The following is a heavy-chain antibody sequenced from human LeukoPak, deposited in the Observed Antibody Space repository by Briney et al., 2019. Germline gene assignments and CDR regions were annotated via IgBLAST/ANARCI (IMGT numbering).Heavy chain of an antibody. D-gene: IGHD3-22*01. J-gene: IGHJ4*02. CDR1: GYTFTGYY. Sequence: ASVKVSCKASGYTFTGYYMHWVRQAPGQGLEWMGWINPNSGGTNYAQKFQGWVTMTRDTSISTAYMELSRLRSDDTAVYYCAREGYYDSSGPNPFFDYWGQGTLVTVSS. CDR3: AREGYYDSSGPNPFFDY. V-gene: IGHV1-2*04. CDR2: INPNSGGT.